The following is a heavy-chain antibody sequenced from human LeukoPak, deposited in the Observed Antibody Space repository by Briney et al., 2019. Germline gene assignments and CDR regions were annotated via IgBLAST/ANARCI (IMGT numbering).Heavy chain of an antibody. D-gene: IGHD3-9*01. CDR1: GCTFSRYW. Sequence: GRTLMLSSSASGCTFSRYWTQWVRQAQGKGLVWVSRINSDGSSTSYADSVKGRFTISRDNAKNTLYLQMNSLRAEDTAVYYCARDRVLRYSLWGQGTLVTVSS. CDR3: ARDRVLRYSL. V-gene: IGHV3-74*01. CDR2: INSDGSST. J-gene: IGHJ4*02.